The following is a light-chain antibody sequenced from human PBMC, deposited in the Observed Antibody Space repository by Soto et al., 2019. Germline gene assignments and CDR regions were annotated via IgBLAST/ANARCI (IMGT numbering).Light chain of an antibody. J-gene: IGKJ1*01. Sequence: DIQMTQSPSSLSSSVGDRVTITCRASQSISSYLNWYQQKPGQAPKLLIYAASSLQSGVPSRFSGSGSGTDFTLTISSLQPEDFATYYCQQSYSTPPTCGQGTKVEIK. CDR3: QQSYSTPPT. V-gene: IGKV1-39*01. CDR2: AAS. CDR1: QSISSY.